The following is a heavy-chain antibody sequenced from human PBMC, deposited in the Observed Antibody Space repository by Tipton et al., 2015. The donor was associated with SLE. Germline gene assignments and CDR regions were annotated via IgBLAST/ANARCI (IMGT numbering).Heavy chain of an antibody. V-gene: IGHV3-48*03. D-gene: IGHD6-13*01. J-gene: IGHJ6*03. Sequence: SLRLSCTASGFTFSSFEMNWVRQAPGKGLEWVSFISSSSSYIYYADSVKGRFTISRDNSKNTLYLQMNSLRAEDTAVYYCAKRGAAAMNYYYYMDVWGKGTTVTVSS. CDR2: ISSSSSYI. CDR3: AKRGAAAMNYYYYMDV. CDR1: GFTFSSFE.